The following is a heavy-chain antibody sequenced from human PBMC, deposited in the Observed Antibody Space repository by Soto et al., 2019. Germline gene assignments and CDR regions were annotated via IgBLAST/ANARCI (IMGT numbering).Heavy chain of an antibody. CDR2: MHRNGNST. CDR1: GFSLDEYG. Sequence: EVQLVESGGGVVRPGGYLRLACVVSGFSLDEYGMSWVRQAPGKGPAWGSGMHRNGNSTGYADSVKGRFTISRDDAKKSLYLQRNSLRAADTAFYYCARDHRWGYEYGDYGDSWGHGTLVTVSS. D-gene: IGHD4-17*01. J-gene: IGHJ5*01. CDR3: ARDHRWGYEYGDYGDS. V-gene: IGHV3-20*04.